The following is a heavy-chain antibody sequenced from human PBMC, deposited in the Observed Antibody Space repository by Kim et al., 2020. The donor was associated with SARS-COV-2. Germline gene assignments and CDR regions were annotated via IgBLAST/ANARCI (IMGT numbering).Heavy chain of an antibody. CDR3: AKDSRELPLYYYGMDV. Sequence: GGSLRLSCAASGFTFSSYAMHWVLQAPGKGLEWVAVIWYDGSNKYYADSVKGRFTISRDNSKNTLYLQMNSLRAEDTAVYYCAKDSRELPLYYYGMDVWGQGTTVTVSS. CDR1: GFTFSSYA. CDR2: IWYDGSNK. V-gene: IGHV3-33*06. J-gene: IGHJ6*02. D-gene: IGHD1-7*01.